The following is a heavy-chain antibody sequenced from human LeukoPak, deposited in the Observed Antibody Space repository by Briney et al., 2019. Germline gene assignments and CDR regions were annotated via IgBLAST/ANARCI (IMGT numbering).Heavy chain of an antibody. CDR1: GFTFDDYG. Sequence: QTGGSLRLSCAASGFTFDDYGMSWVRQAPGKGLEWVSAISGSGGSTYYADSVKGRFTISRDNSKNTLYLQMNSLRAEDTAVYYCAKGQVAIYNWFDPWGQGTLVTVSS. V-gene: IGHV3-23*01. D-gene: IGHD5-12*01. CDR3: AKGQVAIYNWFDP. J-gene: IGHJ5*02. CDR2: ISGSGGST.